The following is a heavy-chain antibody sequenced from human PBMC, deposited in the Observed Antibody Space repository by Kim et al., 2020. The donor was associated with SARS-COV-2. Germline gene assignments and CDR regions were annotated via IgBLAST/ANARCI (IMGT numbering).Heavy chain of an antibody. D-gene: IGHD7-27*01. J-gene: IGHJ6*02. V-gene: IGHV3-7*01. CDR2: IKPDESEK. CDR3: AKNGGPHGMDV. Sequence: GGSLRLSCAASGFSFNICWMSWVRQAPGKGLEWVANIKPDESEKNYVDSVKGRFTIFRDNAKNSLSLEMNSLRVEDTAVYYCAKNGGPHGMDVWGQGTTVPVS. CDR1: GFSFNICW.